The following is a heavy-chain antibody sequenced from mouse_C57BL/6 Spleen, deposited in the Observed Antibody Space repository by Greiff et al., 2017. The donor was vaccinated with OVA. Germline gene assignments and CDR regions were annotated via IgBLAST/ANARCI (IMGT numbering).Heavy chain of an antibody. CDR3: AKKGTGVVDY. CDR1: GYTFTSYG. D-gene: IGHD4-1*01. V-gene: IGHV1-81*01. CDR2: IYPRSGNT. J-gene: IGHJ2*01. Sequence: LVESGAELARPGASVKLSCKASGYTFTSYGISWVKQRTGQGLEWIGEIYPRSGNTYYNEKFKGKATLTADKSSSTAYMELRSLTSEDSAVYFCAKKGTGVVDYWGQGTTLTVSS.